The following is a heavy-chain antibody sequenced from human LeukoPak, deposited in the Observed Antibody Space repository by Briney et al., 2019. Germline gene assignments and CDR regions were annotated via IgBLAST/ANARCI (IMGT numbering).Heavy chain of an antibody. D-gene: IGHD5-18*01. CDR2: IYYTGST. J-gene: IGHJ4*02. CDR3: ARVGSGYSYGPFDY. V-gene: IGHV4-39*07. Sequence: SETLSLTCTVSGGSVNNYYWGWIRQPPGMGLEWVGVIYYTGSTYYNPSLKSRVTMSVDTSKNQFSLKLNSVTAADTAVYYCARVGSGYSYGPFDYWGQGTLVTVSS. CDR1: GGSVNNYY.